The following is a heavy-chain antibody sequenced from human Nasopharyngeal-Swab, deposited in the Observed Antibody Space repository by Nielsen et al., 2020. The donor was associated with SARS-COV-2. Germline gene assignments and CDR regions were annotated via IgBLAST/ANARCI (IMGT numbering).Heavy chain of an antibody. V-gene: IGHV4-39*01. D-gene: IGHD3-22*01. CDR2: IYFNGST. CDR3: ARRYYYDSRGYYGFDY. Sequence: SQTLSPTCPLSGASISSLDSYWVWIRQPPWRGLEWIARIYFNGSTYYNPSLKSRVTMSMDPSKNQFSLKLSSVTAADTAVYFCARRYYYDSRGYYGFDYWGHGTLVTVSS. CDR1: GASISSLDSY. J-gene: IGHJ4*01.